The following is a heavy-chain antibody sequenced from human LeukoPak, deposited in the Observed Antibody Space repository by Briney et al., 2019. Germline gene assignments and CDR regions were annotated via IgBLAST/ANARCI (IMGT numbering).Heavy chain of an antibody. CDR3: AKDLSPGHY. CDR1: GFTFSNYG. J-gene: IGHJ4*02. D-gene: IGHD2/OR15-2a*01. V-gene: IGHV3-23*01. CDR2: ISRSGTET. Sequence: PGGSLRLSCAGAGFTFSNYGMSWVRQAPGKGLEWVSVISRSGTETYHADSVRGRFTISRDNAKNTLYLQMNSLRAGDTAVYFCAKDLSPGHYWGQGILVTVSS.